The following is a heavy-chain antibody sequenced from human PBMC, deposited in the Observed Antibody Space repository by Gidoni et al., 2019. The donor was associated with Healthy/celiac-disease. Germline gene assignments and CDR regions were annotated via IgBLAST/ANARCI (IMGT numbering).Heavy chain of an antibody. D-gene: IGHD3-10*01. Sequence: QVQLQESGPGLVKPSQALSLTCTVSGGSISSGGYYWSWIRQHPGKGLEWIGYIYYSGSTYYNPSLKSRVTISVDTSKNQFSLKLSSVTAADTAVYYCARTRFGELLYPYYYYGMDVWGQGTTVTVSS. CDR2: IYYSGST. V-gene: IGHV4-31*03. CDR1: GGSISSGGYY. CDR3: ARTRFGELLYPYYYYGMDV. J-gene: IGHJ6*02.